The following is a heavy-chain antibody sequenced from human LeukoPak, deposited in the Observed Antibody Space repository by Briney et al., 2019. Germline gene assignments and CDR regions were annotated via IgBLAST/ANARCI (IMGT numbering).Heavy chain of an antibody. V-gene: IGHV4-34*01. Sequence: PSETLSLTCAVYGGSFSGYYWSWIRQPPGKGLECIGEIHHSGSTNYNPSLKSRVTLSVDTSKNQFSLKLSAVTAADTAVYYCARSRGWLQSHPLGYWGQGTLVTVFS. D-gene: IGHD5-24*01. CDR1: GGSFSGYY. CDR3: ARSRGWLQSHPLGY. CDR2: IHHSGST. J-gene: IGHJ4*02.